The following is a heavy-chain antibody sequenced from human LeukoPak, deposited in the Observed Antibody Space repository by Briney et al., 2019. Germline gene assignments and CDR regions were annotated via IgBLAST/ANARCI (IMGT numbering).Heavy chain of an antibody. J-gene: IGHJ4*02. D-gene: IGHD6-19*01. CDR3: ARGLVPVDY. CDR1: GGSMSSYY. Sequence: SETLSLTCTVSGGSMSSYYWSWIRQPPGKGLEWIGYIYYSGSTNYNPSLKSRATISVDTSKNQFSLKLSSVTAADTAVYYCARGLVPVDYWGQGTLVTVSS. CDR2: IYYSGST. V-gene: IGHV4-59*01.